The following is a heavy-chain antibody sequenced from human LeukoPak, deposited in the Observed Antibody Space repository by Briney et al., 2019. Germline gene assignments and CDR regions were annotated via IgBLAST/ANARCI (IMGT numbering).Heavy chain of an antibody. CDR1: GGSIISSSYY. V-gene: IGHV4-39*01. Sequence: SETLSLTCTVSGGSIISSSYYWGWIRQPPGKGLEWIGSIYYSGSTYYNPSLKSRVTISVDTSKNQFSLKVSSVTAADTAVYYCARFDYGDYYFDYWDQGTLVTVSS. CDR3: ARFDYGDYYFDY. D-gene: IGHD4-17*01. CDR2: IYYSGST. J-gene: IGHJ4*02.